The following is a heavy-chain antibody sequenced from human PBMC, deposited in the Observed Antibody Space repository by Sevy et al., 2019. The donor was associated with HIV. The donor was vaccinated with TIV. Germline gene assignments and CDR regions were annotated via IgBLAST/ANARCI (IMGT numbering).Heavy chain of an antibody. CDR2: ISAYNGNT. V-gene: IGHV1-18*01. CDR1: GYTFTSYG. CDR3: GGGGGGAGGDIVATIYYYYGMDV. Sequence: ASVKVSCKASGYTFTSYGISWVRQAPGQGLEWMGWISAYNGNTNYAQKLQGRVTMTTDTSTSTAYMELRSLRSDDTAVYYCGGGGGGAGGDIVATIYYYYGMDVWGQGTTVTVSS. D-gene: IGHD5-12*01. J-gene: IGHJ6*02.